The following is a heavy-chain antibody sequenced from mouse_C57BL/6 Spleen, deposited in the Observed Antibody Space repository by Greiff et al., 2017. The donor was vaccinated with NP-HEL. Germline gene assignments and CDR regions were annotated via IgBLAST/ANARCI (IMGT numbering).Heavy chain of an antibody. D-gene: IGHD1-1*01. CDR1: GYAFSSYW. Sequence: VQLQQSGAELVKPGASVKISCKASGYAFSSYWMNWVKQRPGKGLEWIGQIYPGDGDTNYNGKFKGKATLTADKSSSTAYMQLSSLTSEDSSVYFCARGYYGSSYAMDYWGQGTPVTVPS. V-gene: IGHV1-80*01. CDR3: ARGYYGSSYAMDY. J-gene: IGHJ4*01. CDR2: IYPGDGDT.